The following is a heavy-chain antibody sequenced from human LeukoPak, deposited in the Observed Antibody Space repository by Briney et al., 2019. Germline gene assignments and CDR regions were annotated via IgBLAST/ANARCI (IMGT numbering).Heavy chain of an antibody. Sequence: SETLSLTCGVSGGSISSTNWWTWIRQPPGKGLEWIGEVHLDGRTNYNPSLKSRLTMSVDLSENHISLKLTSVTAADTAVYYCAREGGFYRPLDYTGQGTLVTVSS. CDR2: VHLDGRT. CDR3: AREGGFYRPLDY. CDR1: GGSISSTNW. D-gene: IGHD3-3*01. J-gene: IGHJ4*02. V-gene: IGHV4-4*02.